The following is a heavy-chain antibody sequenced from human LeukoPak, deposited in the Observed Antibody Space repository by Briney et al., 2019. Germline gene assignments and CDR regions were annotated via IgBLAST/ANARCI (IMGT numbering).Heavy chain of an antibody. CDR2: IKQDGSER. CDR1: GITFRNYG. V-gene: IGHV3-7*01. CDR3: ARAGSHWHYVY. Sequence: GGSLRLSCAASGITFRNYGMHWVRQSPTKGLEWVANIKQDGSERYYVDSVKGRFTISRDNAKNSLSLQMNNLRVEDTAVYYCARAGSHWHYVYWGQGTVVTVSS. D-gene: IGHD3-10*01. J-gene: IGHJ4*02.